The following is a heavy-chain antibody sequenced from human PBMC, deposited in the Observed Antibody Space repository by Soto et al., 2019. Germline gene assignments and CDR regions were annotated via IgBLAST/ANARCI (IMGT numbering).Heavy chain of an antibody. V-gene: IGHV4-30-4*01. Sequence: SETLSLTCTVSCGSISSGDYYWSWIRQPPGKGLEWIGYIYYSGSTYYNPSLKSRVTISVDTSKNQFSLKLSSVTAADTAVYYCARAVATIPLNYCYGMDVWGQGTTVTVSS. CDR1: CGSISSGDYY. D-gene: IGHD5-12*01. CDR3: ARAVATIPLNYCYGMDV. J-gene: IGHJ6*02. CDR2: IYYSGST.